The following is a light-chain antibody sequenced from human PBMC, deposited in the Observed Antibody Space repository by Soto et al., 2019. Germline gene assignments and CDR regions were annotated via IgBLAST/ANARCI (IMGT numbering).Light chain of an antibody. V-gene: IGKV3-15*01. CDR2: GAS. Sequence: EIVMTQSPATLSVSPGERATLSCRASQSINNNLAWYQQKRGQGPRLLICGASSRATGTPARFSGSGSGTGFTLTISSLQSEDFAIYYCQQYNDWPLTFGGGTKVEIK. J-gene: IGKJ4*01. CDR3: QQYNDWPLT. CDR1: QSINNN.